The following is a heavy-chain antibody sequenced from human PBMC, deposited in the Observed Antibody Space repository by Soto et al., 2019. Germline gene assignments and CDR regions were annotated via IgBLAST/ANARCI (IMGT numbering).Heavy chain of an antibody. CDR3: AKSPRGEMATD. V-gene: IGHV1-18*01. Sequence: QVQLVQSGGEVKKPGASVTVSCKASGYTFINYHITWVRQAPGQGLEWMAWINTYNGMTDYAQKFQGRVTMTRDTPASTAYMELRNLGSDDTAVYFCAKSPRGEMATDWGQGTLVTVSS. D-gene: IGHD5-12*01. J-gene: IGHJ4*02. CDR1: GYTFINYH. CDR2: INTYNGMT.